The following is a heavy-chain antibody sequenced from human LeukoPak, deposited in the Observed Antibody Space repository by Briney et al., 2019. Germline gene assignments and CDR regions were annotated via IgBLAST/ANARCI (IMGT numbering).Heavy chain of an antibody. CDR3: AREEVGASRHGAFDI. Sequence: SETLSLTCTVSGGSISSYYWSWIRQPPGKGLEWIGYIYYSGSTNYNPSLKSRVTISVDTSKNQFSLKLSSVTAADTAVYYCAREEVGASRHGAFDIWGQGTMVTVSS. V-gene: IGHV4-59*01. D-gene: IGHD1-26*01. CDR1: GGSISSYY. CDR2: IYYSGST. J-gene: IGHJ3*02.